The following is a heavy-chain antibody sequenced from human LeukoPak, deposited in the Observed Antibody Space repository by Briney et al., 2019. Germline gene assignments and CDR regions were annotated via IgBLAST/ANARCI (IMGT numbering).Heavy chain of an antibody. V-gene: IGHV4-30-2*01. D-gene: IGHD2-15*01. CDR3: ARMEKDIVRKLTGFDP. CDR2: IHPSGSA. Sequence: SQTLSLTCSVSGGSISSGDNYWNWIRQPPGRALEWMGDIHPSGSAYYNPSLESRVTISLDRSQNQFSLNLKSVTAADTAVYYCARMEKDIVRKLTGFDPWGQGILVTVSS. CDR1: GGSISSGDNY. J-gene: IGHJ5*02.